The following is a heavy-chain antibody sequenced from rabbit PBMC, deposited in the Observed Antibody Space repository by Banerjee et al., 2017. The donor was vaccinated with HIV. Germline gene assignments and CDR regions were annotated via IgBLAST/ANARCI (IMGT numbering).Heavy chain of an antibody. CDR1: GFSFSGNYW. Sequence: QSLEESGGDLVKPGASLTLTCTASGFSFSGNYWICWVRQAPGKGLEWVACIDIGSSDSTDYASWVNGRFTISQTSSTTVTLQMTSLTAADTATYFCARDLAGVIGWNFNLWGPGTLVTVS. J-gene: IGHJ4*01. V-gene: IGHV1S40*01. D-gene: IGHD4-1*01. CDR2: IDIGSSDST. CDR3: ARDLAGVIGWNFNL.